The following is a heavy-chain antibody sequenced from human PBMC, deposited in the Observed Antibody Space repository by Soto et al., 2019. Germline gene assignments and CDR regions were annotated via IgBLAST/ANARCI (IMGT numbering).Heavy chain of an antibody. V-gene: IGHV4-34*01. D-gene: IGHD3-22*01. CDR2: INHSGST. J-gene: IGHJ3*02. CDR3: ARAPPYGYYYDSSGRTWVFDI. CDR1: GGSFSGYY. Sequence: QVQLQQWGAGLLKPSENLSLTCAVYGGSFSGYYWRWIRQPPGKGLEWIGEINHSGSTNYNPSLKSRVTISVDTSKNQFSLKLSSVTAADTAVYYCARAPPYGYYYDSSGRTWVFDIWCHGTMVTVSS.